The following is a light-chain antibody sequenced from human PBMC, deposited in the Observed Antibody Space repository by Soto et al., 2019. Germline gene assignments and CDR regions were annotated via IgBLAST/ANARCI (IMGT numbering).Light chain of an antibody. J-gene: IGKJ5*01. CDR2: DVS. CDR3: QQLNSYPPIT. V-gene: IGKV3-11*01. CDR1: QSVSSY. Sequence: EIVLTQSPATLSLSPGERATLSCRASQSVSSYLAWYQQKPGQAPRLLIYDVSNRATGIPARFSGSGSGTDFTLTISSLQPEDFATYYCQQLNSYPPITFGQGTRLEIK.